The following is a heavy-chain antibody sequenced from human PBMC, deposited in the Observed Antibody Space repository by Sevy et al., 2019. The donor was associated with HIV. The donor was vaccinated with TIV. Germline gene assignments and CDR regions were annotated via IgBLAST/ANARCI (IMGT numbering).Heavy chain of an antibody. Sequence: GGPLRLSCAASGFTFSNYWMSWVRQAPGKGLEWVANIKQDGSEKNYVDSVKGRFTISRDNAKNSLSLQMNSLRAGDTAMYYCARDKGQGWFDPWGQGTLVTVSS. V-gene: IGHV3-7*01. CDR1: GFTFSNYW. CDR3: ARDKGQGWFDP. J-gene: IGHJ5*02. CDR2: IKQDGSEK.